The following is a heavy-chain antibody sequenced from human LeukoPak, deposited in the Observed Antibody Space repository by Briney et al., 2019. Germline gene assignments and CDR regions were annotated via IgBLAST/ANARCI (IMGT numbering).Heavy chain of an antibody. V-gene: IGHV4-39*07. CDR2: IYYSGST. J-gene: IGHJ5*02. CDR1: GVSISSSSYY. Sequence: SETLSLTCTVSGVSISSSSYYWGWIRQPPGKGLEWIGSIYYSGSTYYNPSPNSRVTISVDTPKNQFSLKLSSVTAADTAVYYCARSGYCSGGSCSFTNWFDPWGQGTLVTVSS. CDR3: ARSGYCSGGSCSFTNWFDP. D-gene: IGHD2-15*01.